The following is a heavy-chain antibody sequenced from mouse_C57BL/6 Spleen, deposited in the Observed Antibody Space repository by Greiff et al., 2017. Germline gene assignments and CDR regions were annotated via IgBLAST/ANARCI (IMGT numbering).Heavy chain of an antibody. D-gene: IGHD2-4*01. CDR2: IDPANGDT. CDR1: GFNIKNSY. Sequence: VQLQQSVAELVRPGASVKLSCTASGFNIKNSYMHWVKQRPEQGLEWIGRIDPANGDTKYDPKFQGKTTITADTPSNTAYLQLSSLTSEDTAIYYCASDDYEGFDYWGQVTTLTVSS. V-gene: IGHV14-3*01. J-gene: IGHJ2*01. CDR3: ASDDYEGFDY.